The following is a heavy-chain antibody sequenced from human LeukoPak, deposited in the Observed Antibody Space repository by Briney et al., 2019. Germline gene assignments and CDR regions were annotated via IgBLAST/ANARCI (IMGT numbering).Heavy chain of an antibody. CDR1: GFTFSSYA. D-gene: IGHD3-22*01. CDR3: AKAVYYYDSSGYNPGVFGYYYYYMDV. Sequence: PGGSLRLSCAASGFTFSSYAMSWIRQAPGKGLEWLSAISPTTGTTFYADSVEGRFTISRDNSKNTLYLQMNILRAEVMAVYYCAKAVYYYDSSGYNPGVFGYYYYYMDVWGKGTTVTVSS. V-gene: IGHV3-23*01. CDR2: ISPTTGTT. J-gene: IGHJ6*03.